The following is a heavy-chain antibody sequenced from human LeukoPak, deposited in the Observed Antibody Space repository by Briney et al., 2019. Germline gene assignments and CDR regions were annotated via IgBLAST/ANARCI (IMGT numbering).Heavy chain of an antibody. J-gene: IGHJ4*02. CDR3: ARPHGGKIYDY. V-gene: IGHV4-59*01. Sequence: PSETLSLTCTVSGGSISSYYWSWIRQPPGKGLEWIGYIYYSGSTNYNPSLKSRVTISVDTSKNQFSLKLSSVTAADTAVYYCARPHGGKIYDYGARGPLVTVSS. D-gene: IGHD4-23*01. CDR2: IYYSGST. CDR1: GGSISSYY.